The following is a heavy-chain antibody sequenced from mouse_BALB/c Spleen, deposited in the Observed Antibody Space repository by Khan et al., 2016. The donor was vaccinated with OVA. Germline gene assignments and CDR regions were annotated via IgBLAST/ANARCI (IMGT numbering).Heavy chain of an antibody. V-gene: IGHV1-4*01. CDR3: ARRTTGYAMDY. CDR2: INPRSDYT. J-gene: IGHJ4*01. CDR1: GYTFTSNT. Sequence: QVQLQQSGAELSRPGASVKMSCKASGYTFTSNTMHWVKQRPGQGLEWIGYINPRSDYTIYSQKFKDKATLTAGISSSTAYMQLSSLTSDDSAVYYCARRTTGYAMDYWGKGTSVTVSS. D-gene: IGHD2-14*01.